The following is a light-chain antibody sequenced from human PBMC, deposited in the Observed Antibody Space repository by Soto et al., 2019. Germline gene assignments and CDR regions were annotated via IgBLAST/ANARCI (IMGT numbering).Light chain of an antibody. CDR3: QTWGTGFQV. CDR1: SGHSSYA. Sequence: QSVLTQSPSASASLGASVKLTCTLSSGHSSYAIAWHQKQPGKGPRYLMDLNNDGSHTKGDGIPDRFSGSSSGAERYLIISSVQSEDEADYYCQTWGTGFQVFGGGTKLTVL. J-gene: IGLJ2*01. V-gene: IGLV4-69*01. CDR2: LNNDGSH.